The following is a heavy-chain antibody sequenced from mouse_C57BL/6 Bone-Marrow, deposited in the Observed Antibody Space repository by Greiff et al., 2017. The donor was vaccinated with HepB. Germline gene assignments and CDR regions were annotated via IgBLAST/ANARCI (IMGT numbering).Heavy chain of an antibody. CDR1: GYTFTSYW. D-gene: IGHD2-3*01. Sequence: VKLQQPGAELVKPGASVKMSCKASGYTFTSYWITWVKQRPGQGLEWIGDIYPGSGSTNYNEKFKSKATLTVDTSSSTAYMQLSSLTAEDSAVYYCARGRWLLPAMDYWGQGTSVTVSS. J-gene: IGHJ4*01. CDR2: IYPGSGST. CDR3: ARGRWLLPAMDY. V-gene: IGHV1-55*01.